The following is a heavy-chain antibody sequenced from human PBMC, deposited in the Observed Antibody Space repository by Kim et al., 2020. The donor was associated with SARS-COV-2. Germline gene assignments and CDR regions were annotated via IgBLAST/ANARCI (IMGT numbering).Heavy chain of an antibody. CDR3: TRGVPIAAAGTRYGMDV. J-gene: IGHJ6*02. V-gene: IGHV1-18*01. CDR2: ISAYNGNT. Sequence: ASVKVSCKASGYTFTSYGISWVRQAPGQGLEWMGWISAYNGNTNYAQKLQGRVTMTTDTSTSTAYMELRSLRSDDTAVYYCTRGVPIAAAGTRYGMDVWGQGTTVTVSS. D-gene: IGHD6-13*01. CDR1: GYTFTSYG.